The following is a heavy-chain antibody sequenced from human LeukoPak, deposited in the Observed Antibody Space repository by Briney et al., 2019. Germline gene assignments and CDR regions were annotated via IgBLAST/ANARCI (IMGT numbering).Heavy chain of an antibody. Sequence: SVKVSCKTSGYTFTSYYMHWVRQAPGQGLEWMGGIIPIFGTANYAQKLQGRVTITADESTSTAYMELSSLRSEDTAVYYCARVLNNYYGSGSYYGYYYYYGMDVWGQGTTVTVSS. J-gene: IGHJ6*02. CDR2: IIPIFGTA. CDR1: GYTFTSYY. D-gene: IGHD3-10*01. V-gene: IGHV1-69*13. CDR3: ARVLNNYYGSGSYYGYYYYYGMDV.